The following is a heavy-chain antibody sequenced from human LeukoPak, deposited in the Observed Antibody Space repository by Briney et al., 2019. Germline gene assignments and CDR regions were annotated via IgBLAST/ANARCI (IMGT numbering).Heavy chain of an antibody. CDR1: GFTFSSYG. D-gene: IGHD2-2*01. CDR2: IRYDGDNK. CDR3: AKGREKYCTSTSCYHDY. V-gene: IGHV3-30*02. J-gene: IGHJ4*02. Sequence: GGSLRLSCAASGFTFSSYGMHWVREAPGKGLEWVAFIRYDGDNKYYADSVKGRFTISRDNSENTLYLQMNSLRVEDTAVYFCAKGREKYCTSTSCYHDYWGQGTLVTVSS.